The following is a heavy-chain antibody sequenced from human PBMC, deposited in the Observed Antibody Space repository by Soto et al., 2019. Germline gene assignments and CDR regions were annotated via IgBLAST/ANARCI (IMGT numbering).Heavy chain of an antibody. V-gene: IGHV1-69*12. CDR2: IIPIFGTA. Sequence: QVQLVQSGAEVKKPGSSVKVSCKASGGTFSSYAISWVRQAPGQGLEWMGGIIPIFGTANYAQKFQGRVMITEGEPTRTAYMERSNVRSEETVVYYDARQAVAGIVFGLYYGIDVRGQGTTVTVSS. J-gene: IGHJ6*02. D-gene: IGHD6-19*01. CDR3: ARQAVAGIVFGLYYGIDV. CDR1: GGTFSSYA.